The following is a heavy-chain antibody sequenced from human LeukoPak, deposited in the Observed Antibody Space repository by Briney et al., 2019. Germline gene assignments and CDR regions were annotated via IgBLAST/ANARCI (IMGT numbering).Heavy chain of an antibody. CDR3: ARGPSKWLVRGNWFDP. V-gene: IGHV1-8*03. CDR2: LNPNSGNT. CDR1: GTPLPSYE. J-gene: IGHJ5*02. D-gene: IGHD6-19*01. Sequence: ASVKVSCKASGTPLPSYEITWFGKAPGKGLEGMGWLNPNSGNTGYAQKFQGRVTITRNTSICTAYMELSSLRSEDTAVYYCARGPSKWLVRGNWFDPWGQGTLVTVSS.